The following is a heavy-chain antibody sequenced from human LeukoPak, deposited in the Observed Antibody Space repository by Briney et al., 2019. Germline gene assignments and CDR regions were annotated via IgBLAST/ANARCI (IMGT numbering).Heavy chain of an antibody. D-gene: IGHD6-19*01. CDR2: INHSGST. Sequence: PSETLSLTCAVYGGSFSGYYWSWIRQPPGKGLEWIGEINHSGSTNYNPSLKSRVTISVDKSKNQFSLKLSSVTAADTAVYYCARDPGYSSGWYRRSGAFDIWGQGTMVTVSS. V-gene: IGHV4-34*01. CDR1: GGSFSGYY. CDR3: ARDPGYSSGWYRRSGAFDI. J-gene: IGHJ3*02.